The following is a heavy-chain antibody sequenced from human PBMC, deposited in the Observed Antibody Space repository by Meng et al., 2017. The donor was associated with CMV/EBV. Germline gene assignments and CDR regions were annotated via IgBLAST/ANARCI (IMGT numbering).Heavy chain of an antibody. J-gene: IGHJ4*01. V-gene: IGHV1-2*02. Sequence: ASVKVSCKASGYTFTGYYMHWVRQAPGQGLEWMGWINPNSGGTNYAQKFQGRVTMTRNTSISTAYMELSSLRSEDTAVYYCARDAGWDFWGQGTVVTVSS. CDR2: INPNSGGT. D-gene: IGHD5-24*01. CDR3: ARDAGWDF. CDR1: GYTFTGYY.